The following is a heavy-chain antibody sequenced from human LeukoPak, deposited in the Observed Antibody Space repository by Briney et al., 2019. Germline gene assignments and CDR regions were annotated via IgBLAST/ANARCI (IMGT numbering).Heavy chain of an antibody. CDR1: GFTFSSYG. J-gene: IGHJ3*02. D-gene: IGHD1-26*01. Sequence: PGRSLRLSCAASGFTFSSYGMHWVRQAPGKGLEWVAVIWYDGSNKYYADSVKGRFTISRDNSENTLYLQMNSLRAEDTAVYYCARDWDDAFDIWGQGTMVTVSS. CDR3: ARDWDDAFDI. CDR2: IWYDGSNK. V-gene: IGHV3-33*01.